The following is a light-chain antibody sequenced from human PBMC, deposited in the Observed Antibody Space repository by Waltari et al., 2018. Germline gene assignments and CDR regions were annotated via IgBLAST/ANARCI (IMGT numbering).Light chain of an antibody. Sequence: QSVLTQPPSVSGAPEPGVTLSCPGGGSNIWAGYCFHWYQQFPGTAPKLLIFTNTKRPSVVPDRFSGSRSGASASLAITGLQAEDEGYYYCQSFDTNLSVIFGGGTKLTVL. V-gene: IGLV1-40*01. CDR3: QSFDTNLSVI. CDR2: TNT. J-gene: IGLJ2*01. CDR1: GSNIWAGYC.